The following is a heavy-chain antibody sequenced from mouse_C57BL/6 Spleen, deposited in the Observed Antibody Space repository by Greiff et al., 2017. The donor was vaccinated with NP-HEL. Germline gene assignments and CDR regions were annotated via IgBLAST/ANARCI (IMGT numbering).Heavy chain of an antibody. CDR1: GYTFTDHT. CDR2: IYPRDGST. CDR3: ARRGYSNLGAMDY. D-gene: IGHD2-5*01. V-gene: IGHV1-78*01. Sequence: VQKSVGGGGKRGASVRISCKVSGYTFTDHTIHWMKQRPEQGLEWIGYIYPRDGSTNDNEKFKGKATLTADKSSSTAYMQLNSLTSEDSAVYFCARRGYSNLGAMDYWGQGTSVTVSS. J-gene: IGHJ4*01.